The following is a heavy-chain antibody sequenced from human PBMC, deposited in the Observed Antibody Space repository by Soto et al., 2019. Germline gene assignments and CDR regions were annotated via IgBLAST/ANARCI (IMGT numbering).Heavy chain of an antibody. Sequence: QVTLKESGPVLVNPTETLTLTCTVSGFSLSNARMGVSWIRQPPGKALEWLAHIFSNDEKSYSTSLKSRLTISKDTSKSQVVLTMTNMDPVDTATYYCARRIRLYSYVMEDAFDIWGQGTMVTVSS. J-gene: IGHJ3*02. V-gene: IGHV2-26*01. D-gene: IGHD5-18*01. CDR3: ARRIRLYSYVMEDAFDI. CDR2: IFSNDEK. CDR1: GFSLSNARMG.